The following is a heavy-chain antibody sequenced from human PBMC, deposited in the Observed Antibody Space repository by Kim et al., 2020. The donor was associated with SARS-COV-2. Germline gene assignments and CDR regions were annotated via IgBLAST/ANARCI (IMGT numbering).Heavy chain of an antibody. CDR3: ARDYPGHFDY. Sequence: NNYYAASVKGRLPVSRDNSKNTLYLQMNSLRAEDTAVYYCARDYPGHFDYWGQGTLVTVSS. D-gene: IGHD3-16*02. CDR2: NN. J-gene: IGHJ4*02. V-gene: IGHV3-30*01.